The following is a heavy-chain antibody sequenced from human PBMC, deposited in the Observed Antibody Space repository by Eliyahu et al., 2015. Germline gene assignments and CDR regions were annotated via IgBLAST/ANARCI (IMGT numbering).Heavy chain of an antibody. J-gene: IGHJ4*02. V-gene: IGHV4-39*01. Sequence: QLQLQESGPGLVKPSETLSLTCTVSGGSISSSSYYWGWIRQPPGKGLEWIGSIYYSGSTYYNPSLKSRVTISVDTSKNQFSLKLSSVTAADTAVYYCARTLYSSSSSFDYWGQGTLVTVSS. CDR2: IYYSGST. D-gene: IGHD6-6*01. CDR1: GGSISSSSYY. CDR3: ARTLYSSSSSFDY.